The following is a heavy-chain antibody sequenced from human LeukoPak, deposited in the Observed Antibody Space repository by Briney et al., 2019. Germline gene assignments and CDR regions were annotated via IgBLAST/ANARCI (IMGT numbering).Heavy chain of an antibody. Sequence: SETLSLTCAVYGGSFSGYYWSWIRQPPGKGLEWIGEINHSGSTNYNPSLKSRVTISVDTSKNQFSLKLSSVTAADTAVYYCARGGYNWNPINWFDPWGQGTLVTVSS. CDR2: INHSGST. CDR1: GGSFSGYY. V-gene: IGHV4-34*01. D-gene: IGHD1-20*01. CDR3: ARGGYNWNPINWFDP. J-gene: IGHJ5*02.